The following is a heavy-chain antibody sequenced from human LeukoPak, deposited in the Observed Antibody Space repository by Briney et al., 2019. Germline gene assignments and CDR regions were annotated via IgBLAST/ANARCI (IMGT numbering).Heavy chain of an antibody. CDR1: GGTFSSYA. D-gene: IGHD6-13*01. J-gene: IGHJ6*03. CDR3: ARDGGAAAGYYYMDV. V-gene: IGHV1-69*05. CDR2: IIPIFGTA. Sequence: VASVKVSCKASGGTFSSYAISWVRQAPGQGLEWMGGIIPIFGTANYAQKFQGRVTITTDESTSTAYMELSSLRSEDTAVYYCARDGGAAAGYYYMDVWAKGPRSPSP.